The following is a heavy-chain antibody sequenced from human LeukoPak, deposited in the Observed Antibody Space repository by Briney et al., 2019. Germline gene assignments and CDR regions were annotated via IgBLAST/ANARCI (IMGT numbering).Heavy chain of an antibody. D-gene: IGHD5-18*01. CDR3: AKDHRIQLWSYFDY. CDR2: ISGSGGST. J-gene: IGHJ4*02. Sequence: GGSLRLSCAASGFTFSSYAMSWVRQAPGKGLEWASAISGSGGSTYYADSVKGRFTISRDNSKNTLYLQMNSLRAEDTAVYYCAKDHRIQLWSYFDYWGQGTLVTVSS. CDR1: GFTFSSYA. V-gene: IGHV3-23*01.